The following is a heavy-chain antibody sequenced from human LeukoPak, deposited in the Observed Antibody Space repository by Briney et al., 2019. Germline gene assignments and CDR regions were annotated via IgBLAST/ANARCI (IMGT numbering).Heavy chain of an antibody. CDR1: GFTFSSFE. D-gene: IGHD2-15*01. CDR2: IMEDGSVK. J-gene: IGHJ4*02. CDR3: ARDKVGGSNDF. Sequence: PGGSLRLSCAASGFTFSSFEMKWVRQAPGKGLEWVANIMEDGSVKNYVDSVKGRFTISRDNLKNSLYLYMSSLRVDDTAVYYCARDKVGGSNDFWGQGTLVTVSS. V-gene: IGHV3-7*01.